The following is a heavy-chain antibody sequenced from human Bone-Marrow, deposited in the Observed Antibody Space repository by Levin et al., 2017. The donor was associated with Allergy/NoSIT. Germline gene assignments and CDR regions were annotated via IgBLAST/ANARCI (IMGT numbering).Heavy chain of an antibody. D-gene: IGHD5-24*01. CDR2: IYYSGNT. J-gene: IGHJ4*02. Sequence: SETLSLTCSLSGGSISTGGFHWSWVRQRPGKGLEWIGYIYYSGNTYYNPSLQSRLSISIDTSKNQFSLRLSSVTAADTAVYYCAREDGYVFDYWGQGTLVTVSS. CDR1: GGSISTGGFH. CDR3: AREDGYVFDY. V-gene: IGHV4-31*03.